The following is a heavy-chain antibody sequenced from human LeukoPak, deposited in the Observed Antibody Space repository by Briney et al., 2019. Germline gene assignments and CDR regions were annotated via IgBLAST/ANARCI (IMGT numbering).Heavy chain of an antibody. CDR1: GGTFSSYA. D-gene: IGHD3-22*01. CDR3: ARDYGLGGYYYDSSGSLDAFDI. CDR2: IIPIFGTA. Sequence: SVKVSCKASGGTFSSYAISWVRQAPGQGLEWMGGIIPIFGTANYAQKFQGRVTITADESTSTAYMELSSLRSEDTAVYYCARDYGLGGYYYDSSGSLDAFDIWGQGTMVTVSS. J-gene: IGHJ3*02. V-gene: IGHV1-69*13.